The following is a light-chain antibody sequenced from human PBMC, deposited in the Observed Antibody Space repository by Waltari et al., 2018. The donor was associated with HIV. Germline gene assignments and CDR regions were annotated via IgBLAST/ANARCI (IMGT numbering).Light chain of an antibody. CDR1: SGSIASNY. Sequence: NFMMTQPHSVSESPGKTVTISCTRSSGSIASNYVQGYQQRPGSAPSTVICEDNQRPSGVPDRFSGSIDSSSNSASLTISGLRTEDEADYYCQCYHNNSWVFGGGTRLTVL. CDR3: QCYHNNSWV. V-gene: IGLV6-57*03. CDR2: EDN. J-gene: IGLJ3*02.